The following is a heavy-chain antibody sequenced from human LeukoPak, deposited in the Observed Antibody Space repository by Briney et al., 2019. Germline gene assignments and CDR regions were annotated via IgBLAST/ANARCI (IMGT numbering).Heavy chain of an antibody. CDR3: ARSGSPYYDSSGYHTRPGLVAFDI. D-gene: IGHD3-22*01. CDR1: GFTFSSYA. CDR2: ISGSGGST. V-gene: IGHV3-23*01. J-gene: IGHJ3*02. Sequence: PGGSLRLSCAASGFTFSSYAMSWVRQAPGKGLEWVSAISGSGGSTYYADSVKGRFTISRDNSKNTLYLQMNSLRAEDTAVYYCARSGSPYYDSSGYHTRPGLVAFDIWGQGTMVTVSS.